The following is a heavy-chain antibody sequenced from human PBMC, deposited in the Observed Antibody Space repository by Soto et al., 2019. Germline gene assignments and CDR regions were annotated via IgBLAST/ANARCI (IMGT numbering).Heavy chain of an antibody. CDR3: ARGSTDSYPGSRIFDF. CDR1: GYSFTDYH. Sequence: GASVKVSCKASGYSFTDYHIHWVRQAPGQGLEWLGRINPKSGGTSTAQKFQGWVTMTTDTSISTASMELTRLTSDDTAIYYCARGSTDSYPGSRIFDFWGRGTLVTVSS. CDR2: INPKSGGT. J-gene: IGHJ4*02. D-gene: IGHD3-10*01. V-gene: IGHV1-2*04.